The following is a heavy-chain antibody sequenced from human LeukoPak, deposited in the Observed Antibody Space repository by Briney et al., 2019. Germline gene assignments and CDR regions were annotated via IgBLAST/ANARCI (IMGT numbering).Heavy chain of an antibody. CDR3: ARDGGHPRVHYFAY. CDR1: GFTFSSYS. D-gene: IGHD3-16*01. CDR2: ISSSSSTI. V-gene: IGHV3-48*04. J-gene: IGHJ4*02. Sequence: GGSLRLSGAASGFTFSSYSMNWVRQAPGKGLEGVSYISSSSSTIDYADSVKGRFTMSRDNAKNSLYLHMNSLSAEDTAVYYCARDGGHPRVHYFAYWGQGTLVTVSS.